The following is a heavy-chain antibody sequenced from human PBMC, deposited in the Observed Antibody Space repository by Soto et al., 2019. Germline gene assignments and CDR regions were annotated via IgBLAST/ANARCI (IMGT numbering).Heavy chain of an antibody. CDR2: ISWNSGTI. D-gene: IGHD2-2*01. Sequence: GGSLRLSCAASGFTFDDYAMHWVRQAPGKGLEWVSGISWNSGTIGYADSVKGRFTISRDNAKNSLYLQMNNLRAEDTALYYCAKGGVLVAAAIVYWGQGTLVTVSS. J-gene: IGHJ4*02. CDR1: GFTFDDYA. CDR3: AKGGVLVAAAIVY. V-gene: IGHV3-9*01.